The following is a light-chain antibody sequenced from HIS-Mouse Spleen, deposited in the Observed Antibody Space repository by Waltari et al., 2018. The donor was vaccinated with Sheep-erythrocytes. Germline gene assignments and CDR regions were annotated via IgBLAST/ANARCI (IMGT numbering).Light chain of an antibody. CDR1: KLGDKY. V-gene: IGLV3-1*01. Sequence: SYELTQPPSVSVSPGQTASITCSGDKLGDKYACWYQQKPGQSPVLVIYQASRRPSGIPERVSGSNSGNTATLTISGTQAMDEADYYCQAWDSSTAVVGGGTKLTVL. CDR3: QAWDSSTAV. CDR2: QAS. J-gene: IGLJ2*01.